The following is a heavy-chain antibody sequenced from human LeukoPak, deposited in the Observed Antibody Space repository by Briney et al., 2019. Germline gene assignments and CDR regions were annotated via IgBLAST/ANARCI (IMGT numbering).Heavy chain of an antibody. J-gene: IGHJ4*02. V-gene: IGHV4-4*09. Sequence: SETLSLTCTVFGDSVTGYFLNWVRQPPGKGLEWIGYIYKIGTTNYNPSLKSRLTISADTSKNQFSLQLRSVTAADTAVYYCVIGLGWQPYYWGEGALVTVSS. D-gene: IGHD5-24*01. CDR3: VIGLGWQPYY. CDR1: GDSVTGYF. CDR2: IYKIGTT.